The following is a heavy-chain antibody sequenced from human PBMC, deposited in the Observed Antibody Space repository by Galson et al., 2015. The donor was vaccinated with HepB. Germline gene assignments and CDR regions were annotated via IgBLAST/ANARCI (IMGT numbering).Heavy chain of an antibody. CDR2: INPSGGST. J-gene: IGHJ6*02. D-gene: IGHD6-19*01. CDR1: GYSFTSYY. V-gene: IGHV1-46*01. Sequence: SVKVSCKASGYSFTSYYMHWVRQAPGQGLEWMGIINPSGGSTRYAQKFQGRVTITADESTSTAYVELSSLRSEDTAVYYCARNRYSSGWYGYYYGMDVWGQGTTVTVSS. CDR3: ARNRYSSGWYGYYYGMDV.